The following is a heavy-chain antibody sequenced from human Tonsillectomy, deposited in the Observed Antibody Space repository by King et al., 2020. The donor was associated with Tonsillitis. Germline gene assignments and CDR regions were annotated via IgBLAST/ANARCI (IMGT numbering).Heavy chain of an antibody. CDR2: INPNSGDT. D-gene: IGHD6-19*01. V-gene: IGHV1-2*02. CDR3: ARDLLEAVAVYFFAS. Sequence: VQLVESGAEVKKPGASVKVSCKASGYTFIDYYIHWVRQAPGHGLEWMGWINPNSGDTNYAQKFQGSVAMTRDTSLSTAYMELTSLTSDDTAVYYCARDLLEAVAVYFFASWGQGTLVTVS. CDR1: GYTFIDYY. J-gene: IGHJ5*01.